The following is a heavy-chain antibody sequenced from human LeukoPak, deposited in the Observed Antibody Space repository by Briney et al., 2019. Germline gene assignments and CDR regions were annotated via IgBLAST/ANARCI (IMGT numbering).Heavy chain of an antibody. CDR1: GFTFSSYG. CDR2: IRYDGSNK. J-gene: IGHJ4*02. V-gene: IGHV3-30*02. D-gene: IGHD3-10*01. CDR3: AKKWGILLYFGVDH. Sequence: GGSLRLSCAASGFTFSSYGMHWVRQAPGKGLEWVAFIRYDGSNKYYADSVKGRFTISRDNSKNTLYLQMNSLRAEDTAVYYCAKKWGILLYFGVDHWGQGTLVTVSS.